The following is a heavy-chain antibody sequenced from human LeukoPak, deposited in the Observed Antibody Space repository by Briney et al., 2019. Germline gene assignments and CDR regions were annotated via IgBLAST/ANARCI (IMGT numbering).Heavy chain of an antibody. CDR3: AKGEGITGTATPDY. D-gene: IGHD1-20*01. CDR2: MSHDGNNK. V-gene: IGHV3-30*18. J-gene: IGHJ4*02. CDR1: GFTFSNYG. Sequence: GGSLRLSCAASGFTFSNYGMHWVRQAPGKGLEWMAVMSHDGNNKNYADSVKGRFTISRDNSKNTLFLQMNSRRAEDTAVYYCAKGEGITGTATPDYWGQGTLLTVSS.